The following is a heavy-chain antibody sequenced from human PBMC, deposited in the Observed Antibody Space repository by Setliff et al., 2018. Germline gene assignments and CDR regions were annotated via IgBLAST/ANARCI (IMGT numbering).Heavy chain of an antibody. D-gene: IGHD5-18*01. CDR3: VRSMPDTANFDY. Sequence: PSETLSLTCSVSGGSISGYYWSWIRPPAGKGLEWIGRISTSGSTNYNPSLKSRLTMSVDTSKNQFSLKVTSVTAADTAVYYCVRSMPDTANFDYWGQGTLVTVSS. CDR1: GGSISGYY. J-gene: IGHJ4*02. CDR2: ISTSGST. V-gene: IGHV4-4*07.